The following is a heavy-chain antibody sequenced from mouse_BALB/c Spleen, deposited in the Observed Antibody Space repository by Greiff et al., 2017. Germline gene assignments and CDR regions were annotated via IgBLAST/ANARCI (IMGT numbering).Heavy chain of an antibody. CDR3: ARAREGDSSGYDY. CDR1: GYAFTNYL. CDR2: INPGSGGT. J-gene: IGHJ2*01. D-gene: IGHD3-2*01. Sequence: QVQLQQSGAELVRPGTSVKVSCKASGYAFTNYLIEWVKQRPGQGLEWIGVINPGSGGTNYNEKFKGKATLTADKSSSTAYMQLSSLTSDDSAVYFCARAREGDSSGYDYWGQGTTLTVSS. V-gene: IGHV1-54*01.